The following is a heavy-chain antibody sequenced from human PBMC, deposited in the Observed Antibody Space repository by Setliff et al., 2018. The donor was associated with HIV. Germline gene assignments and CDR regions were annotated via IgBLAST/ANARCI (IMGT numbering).Heavy chain of an antibody. D-gene: IGHD2-21*01. CDR1: GGSISSSSYY. Sequence: PSETLSLTCTVSGGSISSSSYYWGWIRQPPGKGLEWIGSIYYSGSTCYNPSLKSRVTISVDTSKNQFSLKLSSVTAADTAVYYCARGVISRDAFDIWGQGTMVTVSS. V-gene: IGHV4-39*07. CDR3: ARGVISRDAFDI. CDR2: IYYSGST. J-gene: IGHJ3*02.